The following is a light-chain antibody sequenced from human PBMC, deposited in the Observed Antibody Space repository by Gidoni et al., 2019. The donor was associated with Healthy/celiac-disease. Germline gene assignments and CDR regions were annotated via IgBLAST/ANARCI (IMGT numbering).Light chain of an antibody. Sequence: QSVLTKPPSASGTPGPRVTIACSGSSSNIGSTTVNWYQHLPVTSPKLLIYSNNQRPSGVPDRFSGSKSGTSAALAISGLQSEDEADYYCAAWDDSLNGVVFGGGTKLTVL. J-gene: IGLJ2*01. CDR3: AAWDDSLNGVV. V-gene: IGLV1-44*01. CDR2: SNN. CDR1: SSNIGSTT.